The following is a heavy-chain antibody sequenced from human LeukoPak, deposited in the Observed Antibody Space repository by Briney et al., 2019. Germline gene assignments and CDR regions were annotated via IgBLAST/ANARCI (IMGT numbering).Heavy chain of an antibody. J-gene: IGHJ1*01. CDR3: ARGGYSSSWYPEYFQH. Sequence: SETLSLTCTVSGGSISSYYWSWIRQPPGKGLEWIGYIYYSGSTNYNPSLKSRVTISVDTSKNQFSLKLSSVTAADTAVYYCARGGYSSSWYPEYFQHWGQGTLVTVSS. CDR2: IYYSGST. V-gene: IGHV4-59*01. D-gene: IGHD6-13*01. CDR1: GGSISSYY.